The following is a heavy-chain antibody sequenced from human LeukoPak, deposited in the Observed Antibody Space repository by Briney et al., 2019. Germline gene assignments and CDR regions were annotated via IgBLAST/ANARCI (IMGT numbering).Heavy chain of an antibody. Sequence: GGPLRLSCAASVFSFCSYWMTWVPQAPGKGLEWLTNIKEDGREKYYVDSVKGRFTISRDYARNTLYLQMNSRGVEDTAMYYCARYEQRPGVTASDPWSQGTLVTVSS. D-gene: IGHD2-21*02. V-gene: IGHV3-7*02. CDR2: IKEDGREK. CDR3: ARYEQRPGVTASDP. CDR1: VFSFCSYW. J-gene: IGHJ5*02.